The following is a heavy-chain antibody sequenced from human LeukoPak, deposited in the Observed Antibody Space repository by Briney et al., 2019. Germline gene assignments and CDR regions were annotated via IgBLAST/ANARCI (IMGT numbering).Heavy chain of an antibody. CDR3: ARGSVAGPDY. J-gene: IGHJ4*02. Sequence: PSETLSLTCTVSGGSISRAGYYWSWIRQPPGKGLEWIGYIYYSGSTNYNPSLKSRVTISVDTSKNQFSLKLSSVTAADTAVYYCARGSVAGPDYWGQGTLVTVSS. V-gene: IGHV4-61*08. D-gene: IGHD6-19*01. CDR2: IYYSGST. CDR1: GGSISRAGYY.